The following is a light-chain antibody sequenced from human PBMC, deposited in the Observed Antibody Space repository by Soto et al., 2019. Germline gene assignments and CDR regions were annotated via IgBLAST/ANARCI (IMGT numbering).Light chain of an antibody. CDR2: DAS. CDR3: QQYDILPIT. Sequence: DIQMTQSPSSLFASVVHRVTITCQATQDINIYLNWYQQKPGKAPNLLIYDASNLEIGVPSRFSGSGSGTHFTFTISSLQTEDIGTYYCQQYDILPITFGRGTRLEIK. CDR1: QDINIY. V-gene: IGKV1-33*01. J-gene: IGKJ5*01.